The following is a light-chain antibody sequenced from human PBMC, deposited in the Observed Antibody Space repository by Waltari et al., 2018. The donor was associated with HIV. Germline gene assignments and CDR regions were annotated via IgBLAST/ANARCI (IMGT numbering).Light chain of an antibody. CDR3: SSFPDRDGFDFL. V-gene: IGLV2-8*01. J-gene: IGLJ2*01. CDR1: NSAIGSSDY. Sequence: QSALTQPPSASGSPGQSVTLSCTGSNSAIGSSDYVSWYHLHPGKAPKPVISEVTKRPSAFSYRFSGAKSGNTAFLSISGLQAEDEADYYGSSFPDRDGFDFLFGGGTRLTVL. CDR2: EVT.